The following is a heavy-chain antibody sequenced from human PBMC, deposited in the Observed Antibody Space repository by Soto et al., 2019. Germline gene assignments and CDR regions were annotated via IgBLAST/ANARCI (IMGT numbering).Heavy chain of an antibody. V-gene: IGHV3-30*18. J-gene: IGHJ6*02. CDR2: ISYDGSNK. CDR1: GFTFSSYG. Sequence: QVQLVESGGGVVQPGRSLRLSCAASGFTFSSYGMHWVRQAPGKGLEWVAVISYDGSNKYYADSVKGRFTISRDNSKNTLYMQRNSLRAEDSAVYYCAKDQGGYDQYLLLFSYGMDVWGQGTTVTVSS. D-gene: IGHD5-12*01. CDR3: AKDQGGYDQYLLLFSYGMDV.